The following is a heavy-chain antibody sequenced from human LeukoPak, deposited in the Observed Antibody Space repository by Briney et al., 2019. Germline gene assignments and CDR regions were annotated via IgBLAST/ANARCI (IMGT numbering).Heavy chain of an antibody. J-gene: IGHJ4*02. V-gene: IGHV4-4*02. Sequence: PSETLSLTCAVSGGSISSSNWWSWVRPPPGKGREWIGEIYHSGSTNYNPSLKSRVTISVDKSKNQFSLKLSSVTAADTAVYYCARAYGSGSSSLFDYWGQGTLVTVSS. D-gene: IGHD3-10*01. CDR2: IYHSGST. CDR1: GGSISSSNW. CDR3: ARAYGSGSSSLFDY.